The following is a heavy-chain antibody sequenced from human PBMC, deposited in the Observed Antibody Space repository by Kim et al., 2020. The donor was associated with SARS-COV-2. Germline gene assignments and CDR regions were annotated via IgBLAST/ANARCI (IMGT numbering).Heavy chain of an antibody. CDR1: GYTFTSYD. D-gene: IGHD1-26*01. CDR3: ARGFHTGSYFDS. J-gene: IGHJ4*02. V-gene: IGHV1-8*01. CDR2: MNPNSDNT. Sequence: ASVKVSCKTSGYTFTSYDINWVRQATGQGLEWMGWMNPNSDNTGYAQKFQGRVTMTRNTSISTAYMELSSLRSEDTAVYYCARGFHTGSYFDSWGQGALVTVSS.